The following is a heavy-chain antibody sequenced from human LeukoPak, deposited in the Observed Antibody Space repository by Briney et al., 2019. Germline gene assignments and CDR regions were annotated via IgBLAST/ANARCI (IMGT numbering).Heavy chain of an antibody. CDR3: VRDMYSGTYGH. V-gene: IGHV1-2*02. D-gene: IGHD1-26*01. J-gene: IGHJ4*02. CDR2: TNPTSGVT. CDR1: GYTFSGSY. Sequence: ASVKVSCKASGYTFSGSYMHWVRQAPGQGLEWMGWTNPTSGVTKYAEKFQGRVIMTRDTSINTGYMEMSILRSDDTAVYYCVRDMYSGTYGHWGQGTLVTVSS.